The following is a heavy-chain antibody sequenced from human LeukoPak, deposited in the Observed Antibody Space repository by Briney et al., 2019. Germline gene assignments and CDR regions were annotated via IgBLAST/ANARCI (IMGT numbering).Heavy chain of an antibody. CDR1: GFTFSSYS. CDR2: IRSRSSTI. D-gene: IGHD3-9*01. V-gene: IGHV3-48*02. CDR3: ASRGYYDILTGYYQISPFDY. Sequence: GGSLRLSCAASGFTFSSYSMNWVRQAPGKGLEWVSYIRSRSSTIYYADSVKGRFTISRDNAKNSLFLQMNSLRDEDTAVYYCASRGYYDILTGYYQISPFDYWGQGTLVTVSS. J-gene: IGHJ4*02.